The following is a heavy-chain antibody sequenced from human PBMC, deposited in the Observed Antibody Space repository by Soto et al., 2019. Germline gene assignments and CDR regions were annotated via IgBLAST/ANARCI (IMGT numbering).Heavy chain of an antibody. V-gene: IGHV3-15*07. CDR1: GSTFTTAW. CDR3: TTDSHFTMKLVRFDY. J-gene: IGHJ4*01. CDR2: IKSKIDGGTT. Sequence: AGSLRLSCAASGSTFTTAWINWVRQAPGKGLEWVGRIKSKIDGGTTDFAAPVKGRFAISRDDSRNMVYFQMNSLEIEDTAVYYCTTDSHFTMKLVRFDYWGLGILVTVSS. D-gene: IGHD3-22*01.